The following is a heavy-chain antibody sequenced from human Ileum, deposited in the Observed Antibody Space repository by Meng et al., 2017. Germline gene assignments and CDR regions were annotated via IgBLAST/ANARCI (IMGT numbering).Heavy chain of an antibody. CDR3: ARSLGYGAYWSY. J-gene: IGHJ4*02. Sequence: VLLVELGGGVVQPGRSLRLSCAASGFTFTSYAMHGVRQAPGKGLEWVAVISYDGSNKYYADSVKGRFTISRDNSKNTLYLQMNSLRAEDTAVYYCARSLGYGAYWSYWGQGTLVTVSS. CDR1: GFTFTSYA. V-gene: IGHV3-30*01. CDR2: ISYDGSNK. D-gene: IGHD4-17*01.